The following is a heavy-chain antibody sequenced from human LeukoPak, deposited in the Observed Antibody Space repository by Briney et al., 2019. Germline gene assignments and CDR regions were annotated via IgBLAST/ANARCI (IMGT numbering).Heavy chain of an antibody. V-gene: IGHV4-34*01. CDR3: ARGRKQWLVRGAYYFDY. J-gene: IGHJ4*02. CDR2: INHSGST. Sequence: PSETLSLTCADYGGSFSGYYWSWIRQPPGKGLEWIGEINHSGSTNYNPSLKSRVTISVDTSKNQFSLKLSSVTAADTAVYYCARGRKQWLVRGAYYFDYWGQGTLVTVSS. D-gene: IGHD6-19*01. CDR1: GGSFSGYY.